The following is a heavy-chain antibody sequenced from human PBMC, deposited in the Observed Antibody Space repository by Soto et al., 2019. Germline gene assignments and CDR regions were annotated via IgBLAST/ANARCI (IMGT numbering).Heavy chain of an antibody. D-gene: IGHD3-10*01. Sequence: PSETLSLTCTVSGGSISSGGYYWSWIRQHPGKGLEWIGYIYYSGSTYYNPSLKSRVTISVDTSENQFSLKLSSVTAADTAVYYCASGYYYGSGSYYNPDYWGQGTLVTVSS. CDR3: ASGYYYGSGSYYNPDY. CDR2: IYYSGST. V-gene: IGHV4-31*03. J-gene: IGHJ4*02. CDR1: GGSISSGGYY.